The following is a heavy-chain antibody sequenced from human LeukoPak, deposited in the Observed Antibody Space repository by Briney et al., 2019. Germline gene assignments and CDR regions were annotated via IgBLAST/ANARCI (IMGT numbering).Heavy chain of an antibody. V-gene: IGHV1-8*03. Sequence: ASVKVSCKASGYTFTSYDINWVRQATGQGLEWMGWMNPNSGNTGYAQKFQGRVTITRNTSISTAYMELSSLRSGDTAVYYCARVPGNSGNLGDLGYWGQGTLVTVSS. CDR3: ARVPGNSGNLGDLGY. CDR1: GYTFTSYD. CDR2: MNPNSGNT. J-gene: IGHJ4*02. D-gene: IGHD1-26*01.